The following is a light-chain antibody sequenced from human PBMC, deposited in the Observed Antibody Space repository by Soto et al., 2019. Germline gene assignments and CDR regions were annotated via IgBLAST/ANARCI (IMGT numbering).Light chain of an antibody. CDR1: QAINTY. V-gene: IGKV1-39*01. CDR3: QQSYSTHLIT. Sequence: DIQMTQSPSFLSASVGDRVTISCRASQAINTYLNWYQQKPGKAPKLLIYGTSDLQNGVPSRFSGGGSETDFTLTISSLQPEDFATYYRQQSYSTHLITFGQGPRLEV. J-gene: IGKJ5*01. CDR2: GTS.